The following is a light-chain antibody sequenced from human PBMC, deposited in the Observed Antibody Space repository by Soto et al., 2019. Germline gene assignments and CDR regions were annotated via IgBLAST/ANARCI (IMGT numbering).Light chain of an antibody. V-gene: IGLV2-14*01. CDR3: SSYTSSGSQV. CDR2: EVT. CDR1: SSDVGGHNY. Sequence: QSVLTQPASVSGSPGQSITISCTGTSSDVGGHNYVSWYQQHPGKAPKLMIYEVTNRPSGVSNRFSASKSGNTATLTISGLQAEDEADYYCSSYTSSGSQVFGGGTKLTV. J-gene: IGLJ3*02.